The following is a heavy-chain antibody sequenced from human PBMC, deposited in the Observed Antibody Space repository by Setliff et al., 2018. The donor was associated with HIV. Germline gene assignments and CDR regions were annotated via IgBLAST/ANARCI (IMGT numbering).Heavy chain of an antibody. Sequence: KPSETLSLTCTVSGYSISSGYYWGWIRQPPGKGLEWIGSMYHSGSTHYNPSLKSRVTISLDTSKNQFSLKLSSVTVADTAVYYCASEDCGGGSCRPDNWGQGTLVTVSS. CDR3: ASEDCGGGSCRPDN. CDR1: GYSISSGYY. J-gene: IGHJ4*02. CDR2: MYHSGST. D-gene: IGHD2-15*01. V-gene: IGHV4-38-2*02.